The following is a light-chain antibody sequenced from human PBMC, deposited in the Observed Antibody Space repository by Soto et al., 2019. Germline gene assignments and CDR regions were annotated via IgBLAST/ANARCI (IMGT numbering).Light chain of an antibody. Sequence: EIVMTQSPATLSLSPGERATLSCRASQCVYSNLAWYQQKPGQTPRLLIYESSTRATGIPARFSGGGSGTESTLTCSSRQSEDCADYFCQQYQSWPLTFGGGTKVEIK. J-gene: IGKJ4*01. CDR2: ESS. V-gene: IGKV3-15*01. CDR3: QQYQSWPLT. CDR1: QCVYSN.